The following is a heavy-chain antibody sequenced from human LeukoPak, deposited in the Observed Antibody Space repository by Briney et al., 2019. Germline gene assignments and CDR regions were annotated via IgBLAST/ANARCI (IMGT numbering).Heavy chain of an antibody. Sequence: PGGSLRLSCAASGFTFSSYAMSWVRQAPGKGLEWVSNISGSGGATYYADSVKGRFTISRDNSKYTLYLQMNSLRAEDTAVYYCVKGGSYSDYYFDYWGQGTRVTVSS. CDR3: VKGGSYSDYYFDY. V-gene: IGHV3-23*01. CDR1: GFTFSSYA. D-gene: IGHD5-12*01. CDR2: ISGSGGAT. J-gene: IGHJ4*02.